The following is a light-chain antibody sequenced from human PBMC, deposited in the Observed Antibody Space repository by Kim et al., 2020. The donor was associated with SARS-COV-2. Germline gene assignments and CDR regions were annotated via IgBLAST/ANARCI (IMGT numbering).Light chain of an antibody. CDR2: AAS. J-gene: IGKJ3*01. CDR3: QQSYISPFT. V-gene: IGKV1-39*01. Sequence: DIQMTQSQSSLSASVGDRVTITCRTSQSISSHLNWYHQKSGRAPKLLIYAASTLQGGVPSRFSGSGSETDFTLTISSLQPEDFATYFCQQSYISPFTFFPETKVYIK. CDR1: QSISSH.